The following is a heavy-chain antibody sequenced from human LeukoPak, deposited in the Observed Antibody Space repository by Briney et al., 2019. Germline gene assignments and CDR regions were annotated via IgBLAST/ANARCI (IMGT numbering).Heavy chain of an antibody. J-gene: IGHJ4*02. V-gene: IGHV3-23*01. D-gene: IGHD6-13*01. CDR2: ISGSGGST. CDR1: GFTFSSYA. CDR3: VGIAAAGPFDY. Sequence: GGSLRLSCAASGFTFSSYAMSWVRQAPGKGLEWVSAISGSGGSTYYADSAKGRFTISRDNSKNTLYLQMNSLRAEDTAVYYCVGIAAAGPFDYWGQGTLVTVSS.